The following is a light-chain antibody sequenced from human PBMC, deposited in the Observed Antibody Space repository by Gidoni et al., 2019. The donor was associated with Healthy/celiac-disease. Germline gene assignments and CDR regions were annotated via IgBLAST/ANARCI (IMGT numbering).Light chain of an antibody. J-gene: IGKJ5*01. CDR2: GAS. CDR1: QSVSSN. Sequence: EIVMTQSPATLSVSPGERATLSCRASQSVSSNLAWYQQKPGQAPRLLIYGASTRATGIPARLSGSGSGTDCTLTISSLQSEEFAVYYCQKYNNWPTITVGQGTRLEIK. CDR3: QKYNNWPTIT. V-gene: IGKV3-15*01.